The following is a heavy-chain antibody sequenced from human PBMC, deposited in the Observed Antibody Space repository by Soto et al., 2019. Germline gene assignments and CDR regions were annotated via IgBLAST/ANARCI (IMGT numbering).Heavy chain of an antibody. V-gene: IGHV3-15*07. D-gene: IGHD2-2*01. CDR1: GFTFSNAW. Sequence: PGGSLRLSCAASGFTFSNAWMNWVRQAPGKGLEWVGRIKSKTDGGTTDYAAPVKGRFTISRDDSKNTLYLQMNSLKTEDTAVYYCTTDEKKYIVVVPAVQTYYGMDVWGQGTTVTVSS. J-gene: IGHJ6*02. CDR3: TTDEKKYIVVVPAVQTYYGMDV. CDR2: IKSKTDGGTT.